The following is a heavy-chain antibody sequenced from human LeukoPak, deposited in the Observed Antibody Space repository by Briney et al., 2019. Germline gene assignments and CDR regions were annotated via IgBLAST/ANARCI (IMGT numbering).Heavy chain of an antibody. Sequence: SETLSLTCTVSGGSISSHYWSWIRQPPGKGLEWIGDIYYSGRTNYNPSLKSRVTISVDTSKNQFSLKLSSVTAADTAVYYCARNRSYGSGSYYLEPNYYYYMDVWGKGTTVTVSS. CDR2: IYYSGRT. J-gene: IGHJ6*03. CDR3: ARNRSYGSGSYYLEPNYYYYMDV. D-gene: IGHD3-10*01. V-gene: IGHV4-59*11. CDR1: GGSISSHY.